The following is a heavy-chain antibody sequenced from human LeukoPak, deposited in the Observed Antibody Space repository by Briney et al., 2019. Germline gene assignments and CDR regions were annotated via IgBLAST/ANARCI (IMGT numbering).Heavy chain of an antibody. V-gene: IGHV4-39*07. Sequence: SETLSLTCTVSGGSISSSSYYWGWIRQPPGKGLEWIGSIYYSGSTYYNPSLKSRVTISVDTSKNQFSLKLSSVTAADTAVYYCARRMYSSPVRYWGQGTLVTVSS. CDR3: ARRMYSSPVRY. J-gene: IGHJ4*02. CDR1: GGSISSSSYY. D-gene: IGHD6-13*01. CDR2: IYYSGST.